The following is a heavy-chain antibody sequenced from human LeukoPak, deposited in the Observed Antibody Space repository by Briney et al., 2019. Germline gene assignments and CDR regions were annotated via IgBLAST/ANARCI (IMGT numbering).Heavy chain of an antibody. J-gene: IGHJ6*03. D-gene: IGHD2-2*01. V-gene: IGHV1-8*03. CDR1: GYTFTSYD. CDR3: ARGDWSCSSTSCYWFYYYYMDV. Sequence: ASVKVSCKASGYTFTSYDINWVRQAPGQGLEWMGWMNPNSGNTGYAQKFQGRVTITRNTSISTAYMELSSLRSEDTAVYYCARGDWSCSSTSCYWFYYYYMDVWGKGTTVTVSS. CDR2: MNPNSGNT.